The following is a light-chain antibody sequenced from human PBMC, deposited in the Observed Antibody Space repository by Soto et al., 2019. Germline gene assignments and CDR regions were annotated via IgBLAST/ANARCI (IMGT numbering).Light chain of an antibody. V-gene: IGKV1-8*01. CDR1: QDIHHY. Sequence: TQSPSSISASTGDRATITCRASQDIHHYLAWYQQVPGKAPKLLLYAASILQTGVPSRFSGSGSGTDFTLTIDGLQYEDFATYFFQHYYNYPWTFGQGTTVE. CDR3: QHYYNYPWT. CDR2: AAS. J-gene: IGKJ1*01.